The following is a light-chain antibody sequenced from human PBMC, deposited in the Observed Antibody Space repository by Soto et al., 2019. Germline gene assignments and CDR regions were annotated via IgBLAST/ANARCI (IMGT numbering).Light chain of an antibody. J-gene: IGKJ4*02. Sequence: DLQITQSPSTLSGSVGDRVTITCRASQSISSWLAWYQQKTGEAPKLLIYDAFSLQTGVPFTFSGSGSGTDFNLTISSLQPDDFGTYYCQKYHTFPLTCGGGTKVDIK. V-gene: IGKV1-5*01. CDR2: DAF. CDR1: QSISSW. CDR3: QKYHTFPLT.